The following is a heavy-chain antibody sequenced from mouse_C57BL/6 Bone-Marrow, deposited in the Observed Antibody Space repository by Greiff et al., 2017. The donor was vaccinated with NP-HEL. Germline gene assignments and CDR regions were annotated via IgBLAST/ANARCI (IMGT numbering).Heavy chain of an antibody. J-gene: IGHJ3*01. CDR3: ARLEPRGFAY. CDR1: EYEFPSHD. Sequence: EVKLVESGGGLVKPGESLKLSCESNEYEFPSHDMSWVRKTPEKRLELVAAINSDGGSPYYPDTMERRFIISRDNTKKTLYLQRISLRSEDTALYYCARLEPRGFAYWGQGTLVTVSA. V-gene: IGHV5-2*01. CDR2: INSDGGSP.